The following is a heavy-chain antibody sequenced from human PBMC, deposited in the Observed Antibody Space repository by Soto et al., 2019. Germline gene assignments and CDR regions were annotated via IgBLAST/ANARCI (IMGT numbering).Heavy chain of an antibody. J-gene: IGHJ6*02. Sequence: GASVKVSCKASGYTFANSGINWVRQAPGQGLEWMGWISAYNGNRNYAQKLQGRVTMTTDTPTSTAYMELRSLRSDDTAVYFCARGGARAASYYCMDVRGQGTTVTSP. CDR2: ISAYNGNR. CDR3: ARGGARAASYYCMDV. V-gene: IGHV1-18*01. D-gene: IGHD3-16*01. CDR1: GYTFANSG.